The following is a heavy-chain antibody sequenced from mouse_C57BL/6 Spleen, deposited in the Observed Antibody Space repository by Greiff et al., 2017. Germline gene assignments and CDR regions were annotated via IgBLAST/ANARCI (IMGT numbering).Heavy chain of an antibody. Sequence: EVQLQQSGPELVKPGASVKISCKASGYTFTDYYMNWVKQSHGKSLEWIGDINPNNGGTSYNQKFKGKATLTVDKSSSTAYMELRSLTSDDSAVYYCARIYYDYDEYYFDYWGQGTTLTVSS. CDR3: ARIYYDYDEYYFDY. V-gene: IGHV1-26*01. CDR1: GYTFTDYY. J-gene: IGHJ2*01. CDR2: INPNNGGT. D-gene: IGHD2-4*01.